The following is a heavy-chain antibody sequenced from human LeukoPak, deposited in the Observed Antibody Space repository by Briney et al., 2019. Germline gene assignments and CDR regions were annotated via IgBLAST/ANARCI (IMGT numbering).Heavy chain of an antibody. CDR2: ISTYNGNT. V-gene: IGHV1-18*01. CDR3: ARVLRYDFWSAYYFDY. J-gene: IGHJ4*02. CDR1: GYTFNSYD. D-gene: IGHD3-3*01. Sequence: ASVKVSCKASGYTFNSYDISWVRQXPGQGLEWMAWISTYNGNTNYAKKVQGRATTTTDTSTSTAYMELRSLRSDDTAVYYCARVLRYDFWSAYYFDYWGQGTLVTVSS.